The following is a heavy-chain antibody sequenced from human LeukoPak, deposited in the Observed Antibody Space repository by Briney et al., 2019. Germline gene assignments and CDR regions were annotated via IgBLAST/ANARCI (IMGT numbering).Heavy chain of an antibody. CDR3: AREGVAARRYYMDV. Sequence: PSETLSLTCTVSGGSISSSSYYWGWIRQPPGKGLEWIGSIYYSGSTYYNPSLKSRVTISVDASKNQFSLKLSSVTAADTAVYYCAREGVAARRYYMDVWGKGTTVTVSS. D-gene: IGHD6-6*01. V-gene: IGHV4-39*07. CDR2: IYYSGST. CDR1: GGSISSSSYY. J-gene: IGHJ6*03.